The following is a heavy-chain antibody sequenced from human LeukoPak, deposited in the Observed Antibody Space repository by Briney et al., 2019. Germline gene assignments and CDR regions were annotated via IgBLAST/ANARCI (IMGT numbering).Heavy chain of an antibody. Sequence: SETLSLTCTVSGGSISGYYWSWIRQPPGKGLEWIGEINHSGSTNYNPSLKSRVTISVDTSKNQFSLKLSSVTAADTAVYYCARGFAVAGTNNWFDPWGQGTLVTVSS. CDR3: ARGFAVAGTNNWFDP. D-gene: IGHD6-19*01. CDR2: INHSGST. J-gene: IGHJ5*02. CDR1: GGSISGYY. V-gene: IGHV4-34*01.